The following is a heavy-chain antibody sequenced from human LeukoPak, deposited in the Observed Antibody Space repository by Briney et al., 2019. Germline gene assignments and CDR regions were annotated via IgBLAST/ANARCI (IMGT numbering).Heavy chain of an antibody. V-gene: IGHV3-30*02. Sequence: PGGSLRLSCAASGFTFRKYNIHWVRQAPGKGLEWVAFIQSDGSNKYYADSVKGRFTISRDNSKNTVYLQMNSLRPEDTAVFYCAKDSGSYGLDPWGQGIPVTVSS. CDR1: GFTFRKYN. CDR2: IQSDGSNK. D-gene: IGHD3-10*01. J-gene: IGHJ5*02. CDR3: AKDSGSYGLDP.